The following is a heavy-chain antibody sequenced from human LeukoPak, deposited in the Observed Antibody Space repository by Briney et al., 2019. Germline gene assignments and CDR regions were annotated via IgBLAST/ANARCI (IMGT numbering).Heavy chain of an antibody. V-gene: IGHV3-48*01. J-gene: IGHJ4*02. D-gene: IGHD5-24*01. CDR3: ASARWLQLDY. CDR1: GFTFSSYS. CDR2: ISSSGSTI. Sequence: GGSLRLSCAASGFTFSSYSMNWVRQAPGKGLEWVSYISSSGSTIYYADSVKGRFTISRDNAKNSLYLQMNSLRAEDTAVYYCASARWLQLDYWGQGTLVTVSS.